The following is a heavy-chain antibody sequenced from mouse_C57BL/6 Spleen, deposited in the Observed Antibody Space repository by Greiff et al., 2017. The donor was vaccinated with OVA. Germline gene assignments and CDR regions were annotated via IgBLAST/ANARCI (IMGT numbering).Heavy chain of an antibody. J-gene: IGHJ1*03. V-gene: IGHV3-6*01. CDR2: ISYDGSN. CDR3: ARGWLLPYWYFDV. Sequence: VQLQQSGPGLVKPSQSLSLTCSVTGYSITSDYYWNWIRQFPGNKLEWMGYISYDGSNNYNPSLKNRISITRDTSKNQFFLKLNSVTTEDTATYYCARGWLLPYWYFDVWGTGTTVTVSS. CDR1: GYSITSDYY. D-gene: IGHD2-3*01.